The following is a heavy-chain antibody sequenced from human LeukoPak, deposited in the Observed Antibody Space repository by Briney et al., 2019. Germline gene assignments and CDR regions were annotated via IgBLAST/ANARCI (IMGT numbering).Heavy chain of an antibody. Sequence: PGGSLRLSCAASGFTFSSYAMSWVRQAPGKGLEWVSTISGSGGSTYYADSVKGRFTISRDNSKNTLYLKMNSPRAEDTAVYYCAVGDNFDYWGQGTLVTVSS. D-gene: IGHD3-16*01. CDR1: GFTFSSYA. V-gene: IGHV3-23*01. CDR3: AVGDNFDY. J-gene: IGHJ4*02. CDR2: ISGSGGST.